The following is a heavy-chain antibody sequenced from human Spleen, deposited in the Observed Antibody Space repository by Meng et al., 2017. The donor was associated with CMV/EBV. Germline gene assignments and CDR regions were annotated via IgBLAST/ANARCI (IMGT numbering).Heavy chain of an antibody. J-gene: IGHJ5*01. CDR2: INSNGRSI. Sequence: GFRFNTHWMHWVRQGPRKGLVWVSRINSNGRSISYAGSVKGRFTVSRDNAKNTLYLQMNSLRGDDTAVYYCVKGGYCNDGTCYDWFDSWGQGTLVTAPQ. CDR3: VKGGYCNDGTCYDWFDS. V-gene: IGHV3-74*01. D-gene: IGHD2-15*01. CDR1: GFRFNTHW.